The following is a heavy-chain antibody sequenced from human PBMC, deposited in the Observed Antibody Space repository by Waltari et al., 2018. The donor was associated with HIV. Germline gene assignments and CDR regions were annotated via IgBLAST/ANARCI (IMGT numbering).Heavy chain of an antibody. V-gene: IGHV3-23*01. CDR2: VIAGGDNT. CDR1: GFTFSNYA. D-gene: IGHD3-10*01. CDR3: VKHLVRGTFDY. J-gene: IGHJ4*02. Sequence: EVQLLESGGGLVQPGGHLRLSCVPSGFTFSNYAMSWVRQAPGRGLEWVSGVIAGGDNTYYADSVKGRFTISRDKSRNTLFMQMNSLTPEDTAVYYCVKHLVRGTFDYWGQGTVVTVSS.